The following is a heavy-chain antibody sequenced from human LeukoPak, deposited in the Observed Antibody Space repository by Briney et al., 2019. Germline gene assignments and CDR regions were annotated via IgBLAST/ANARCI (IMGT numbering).Heavy chain of an antibody. D-gene: IGHD3-10*01. CDR1: GFTFDDYG. CDR2: INENGGPT. CDR3: ARDASGSYGSSDYYFYYMDV. Sequence: GGSLRLSCAASGFTFDDYGMSWVRQAPGKGLEWVSGINENGGPTNYADSVKGRFTFSRDNAKNSVFLEMKGLRDEDTALYYCARDASGSYGSSDYYFYYMDVWGKGTRVTVSS. J-gene: IGHJ6*03. V-gene: IGHV3-20*04.